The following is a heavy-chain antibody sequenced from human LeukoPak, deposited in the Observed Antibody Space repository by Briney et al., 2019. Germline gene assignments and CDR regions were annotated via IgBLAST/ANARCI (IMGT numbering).Heavy chain of an antibody. V-gene: IGHV4-34*01. CDR3: ARANHYDSSNYVRGYFDY. D-gene: IGHD3-22*01. Sequence: SETLSLTCAVYGESFSGYYWSWIRQPPGKGLEWIGDINHSGSTNYNPSLKSRVTISIDTSKNQFSLRLSSVTAADTAVYYCARANHYDSSNYVRGYFDYWGQGTLVTVSS. J-gene: IGHJ4*02. CDR1: GESFSGYY. CDR2: INHSGST.